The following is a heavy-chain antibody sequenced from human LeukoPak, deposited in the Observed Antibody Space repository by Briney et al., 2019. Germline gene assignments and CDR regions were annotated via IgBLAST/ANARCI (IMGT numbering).Heavy chain of an antibody. CDR2: INAGNGNT. CDR1: GYTFTSYA. CDR3: ARDGAFVAAAGQSPFDY. Sequence: ASVKVSCKASGYTFTSYAMHWVRQAPGQRLEWMGWINAGNGNTKYSQKFQGRVTITRDTSASTAYMELSSLRSEDMAVYYCARDGAFVAAAGQSPFDYWGQGTLVTVSS. D-gene: IGHD6-13*01. J-gene: IGHJ4*02. V-gene: IGHV1-3*01.